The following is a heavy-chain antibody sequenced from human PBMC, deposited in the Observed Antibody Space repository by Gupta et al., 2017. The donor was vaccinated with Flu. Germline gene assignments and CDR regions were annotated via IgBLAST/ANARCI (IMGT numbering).Heavy chain of an antibody. Sequence: TGKGLEWVGRIKSYSDGGTTDYAAPVKGRFIISRDDSKNTLYVQMSSLKTEDTAVYYCITVTFGGVINWGQGTLVSVSS. D-gene: IGHD3-16*01. CDR3: ITVTFGGVIN. J-gene: IGHJ4*02. CDR2: IKSYSDGGTT. V-gene: IGHV3-15*01.